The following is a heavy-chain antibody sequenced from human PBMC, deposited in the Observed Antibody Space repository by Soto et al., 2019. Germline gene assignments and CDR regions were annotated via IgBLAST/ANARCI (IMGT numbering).Heavy chain of an antibody. CDR1: GGTFSSYA. Sequence: SVKVSCKASGGTFSSYAISWVRQAPGQGLEWMGGIIPIFGTANYAQKFQGRVTITADESTSTAYMELSSLRSEDTAVYYCAKELRLYYYYGMDVWGQGTTVTVSS. V-gene: IGHV1-69*13. CDR2: IIPIFGTA. J-gene: IGHJ6*02. CDR3: AKELRLYYYYGMDV.